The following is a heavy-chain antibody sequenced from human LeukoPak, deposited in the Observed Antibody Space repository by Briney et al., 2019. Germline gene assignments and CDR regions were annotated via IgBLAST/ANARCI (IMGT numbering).Heavy chain of an antibody. V-gene: IGHV3-23*01. J-gene: IGHJ4*02. CDR1: GFTCNNYA. D-gene: IGHD3-10*01. CDR2: ISINGDGT. Sequence: PGGSLRLSCAASGFTCNNYALSWVRQAPGKGLEWVSAISINGDGTYYADSVKGRFTISRDNSKDTLYLQMNSLRTEDTAVYYCAKDLLFPRFGSEYWGQGTLVTVSS. CDR3: AKDLLFPRFGSEY.